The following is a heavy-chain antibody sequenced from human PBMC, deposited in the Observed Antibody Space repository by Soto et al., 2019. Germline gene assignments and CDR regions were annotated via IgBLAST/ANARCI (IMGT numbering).Heavy chain of an antibody. V-gene: IGHV1-18*01. CDR2: ISAYNGNT. CDR1: GYTFTSYG. J-gene: IGHJ6*02. D-gene: IGHD3-9*01. CDR3: ARDQYDILTGYSRYYYYYGMDV. Sequence: ASVKVSCKASGYTFTSYGISWVRQAPGQGLEWMGWISAYNGNTNYAQKLQGRVTMTTDTSTSTAYMELRSPRSDDTAVYYCARDQYDILTGYSRYYYYYGMDVWGQGTTVTVSS.